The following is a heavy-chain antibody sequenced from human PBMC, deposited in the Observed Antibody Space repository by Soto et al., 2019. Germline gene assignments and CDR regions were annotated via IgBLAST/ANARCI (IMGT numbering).Heavy chain of an antibody. CDR3: ARLGGSSTAAAGIDY. CDR1: GCSISSSSYY. D-gene: IGHD6-13*01. Sequence: PSETLALTCTVSGCSISSSSYYWGWIRQPPGKGLEWIGSIYYSGSTYYNPSLKSRVTISVDTSKNQFSLKLSSVTAADTAVYYCARLGGSSTAAAGIDYWGQGTLVTVSS. V-gene: IGHV4-39*01. J-gene: IGHJ4*02. CDR2: IYYSGST.